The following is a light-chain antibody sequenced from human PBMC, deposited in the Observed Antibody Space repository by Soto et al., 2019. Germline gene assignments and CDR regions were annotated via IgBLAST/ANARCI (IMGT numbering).Light chain of an antibody. CDR1: QTLNSY. J-gene: IGKJ2*01. CDR3: QQSFITPPT. CDR2: AAS. V-gene: IGKV1-39*01. Sequence: DIQMTQSPSSLSASVGDRVTITCRASQTLNSYLNWYQQKSPKAPKLLIYAASRLQSGVPSRFNGSGTTTDFTLTIASLQPEDFATYFCQQSFITPPTFGQGTKL.